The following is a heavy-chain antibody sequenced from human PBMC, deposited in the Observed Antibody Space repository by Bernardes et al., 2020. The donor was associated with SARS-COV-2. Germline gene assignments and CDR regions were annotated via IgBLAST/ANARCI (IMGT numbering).Heavy chain of an antibody. CDR2: IIPILGIA. CDR1: GGTFSSYA. V-gene: IGHV1-69*04. J-gene: IGHJ4*02. CDR3: ALHSSGYLGPLD. Sequence: SVKVSCKASGGTFSSYAISWVRQAPGQGLEWMGRIIPILGIANYAQKFQGRVTITADKSTSTAYMELSSLRSEDTAVYYCALHSSGYLGPLDWCQGTLVTVSS. D-gene: IGHD3-22*01.